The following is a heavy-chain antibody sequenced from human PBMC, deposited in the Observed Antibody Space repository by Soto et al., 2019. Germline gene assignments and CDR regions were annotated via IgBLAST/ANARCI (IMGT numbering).Heavy chain of an antibody. V-gene: IGHV3-30-3*01. CDR2: ISCAGTST. CDR3: ASDPVHDANEYYTLDS. Sequence: QVQLVESGGGVVQPGRSLRLSCAASGFTRSSYAIHWVRQSPGKGLEWVAVISCAGTSTYYADSVRGRFTISRANSKDTVYLPLNSLRPAATAVYHCASDPVHDANEYYTLDSWGQGTLVTVSS. J-gene: IGHJ4*02. CDR1: GFTRSSYA. D-gene: IGHD3-3*01.